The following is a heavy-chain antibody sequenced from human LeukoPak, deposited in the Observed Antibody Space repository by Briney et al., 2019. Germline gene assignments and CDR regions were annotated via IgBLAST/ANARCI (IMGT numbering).Heavy chain of an antibody. J-gene: IGHJ4*02. CDR2: IYYSGST. CDR1: GGSISSYY. CDR3: ARVEGNMVKVSYFDY. Sequence: KPSETLSLTCTVSGGSISSYYWSWIRQPPGKGLEWIGYIYYSGSTNYNPSLKSRVTISVDTSKNQFSLKLSSVTAADTAVYYCARVEGNMVKVSYFDYWGQGTLVTVSS. D-gene: IGHD5-18*01. V-gene: IGHV4-59*01.